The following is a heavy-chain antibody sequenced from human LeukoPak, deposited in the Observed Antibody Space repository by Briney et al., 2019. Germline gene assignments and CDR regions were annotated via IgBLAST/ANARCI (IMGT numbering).Heavy chain of an antibody. Sequence: ASVKVSCKASGGTFSNYAISWVRQAPGQGLEWMGWINPNSGGTNYAQKFQGRVTMTRDTSISTAYMELSRLTSDDTAVYYCARDSLYSNGWYTDYWGQGTLVTVSS. J-gene: IGHJ4*02. CDR2: INPNSGGT. CDR1: GGTFSNYA. D-gene: IGHD6-19*01. V-gene: IGHV1-2*02. CDR3: ARDSLYSNGWYTDY.